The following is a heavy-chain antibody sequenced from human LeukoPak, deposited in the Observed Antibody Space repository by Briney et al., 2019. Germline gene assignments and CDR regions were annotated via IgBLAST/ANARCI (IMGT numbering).Heavy chain of an antibody. V-gene: IGHV3-30*18. CDR3: AKGAGAYYYDSSGYYYVY. CDR2: ISYDGSNK. CDR1: GFTFSSYG. Sequence: GGSLRLSCAASGFTFSSYGMHWVRQAPGKGLEWVAVISYDGSNKYYADSVKGRFTISRDNSKNALYLQMNSLRAEDTAVYYCAKGAGAYYYDSSGYYYVYWGQGTLVTVSS. J-gene: IGHJ4*02. D-gene: IGHD3-22*01.